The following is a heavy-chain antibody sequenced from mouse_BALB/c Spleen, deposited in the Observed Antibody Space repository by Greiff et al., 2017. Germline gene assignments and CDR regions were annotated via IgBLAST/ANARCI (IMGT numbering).Heavy chain of an antibody. CDR3: AREDGYSSWFAY. CDR1: GYTFTSYT. D-gene: IGHD2-3*01. Sequence: QVHVKQSGAELARPGASVKMSCKASGYTFTSYTMHWVKQRPGQGLEWIGYINPSSGYTNYNQKFKDKATLTADKSSSTAYMQLSSLTSEDSAVYYCAREDGYSSWFAYWGQGTLVTVSA. CDR2: INPSSGYT. J-gene: IGHJ3*01. V-gene: IGHV1-4*01.